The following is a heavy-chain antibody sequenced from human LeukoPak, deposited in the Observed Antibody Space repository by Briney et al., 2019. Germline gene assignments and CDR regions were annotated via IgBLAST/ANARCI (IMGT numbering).Heavy chain of an antibody. CDR3: ARARELNWFDP. CDR1: GGSISSYY. V-gene: IGHV4-59*08. J-gene: IGHJ5*02. D-gene: IGHD5-24*01. CDR2: IYYSGST. Sequence: SETLSLTCTVSGGSISSYYWSWIRQPPGKGLEWIGYIYYSGSTNYNPSLKSRVTISVDTSKNQFSLKLSSVTAADTAVYYCARARELNWFDPWGQGTPVTVSS.